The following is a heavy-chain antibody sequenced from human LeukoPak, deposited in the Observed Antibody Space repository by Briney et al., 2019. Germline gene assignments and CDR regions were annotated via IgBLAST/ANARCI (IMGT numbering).Heavy chain of an antibody. CDR3: ARGSCSSTSCYEPPFEY. V-gene: IGHV1-2*02. CDR1: GYSFTAFY. CDR2: INPSSGGT. Sequence: GASVKVSCKASGYSFTAFYIHWVRQAPGQGLEWMGWINPSSGGTNHAQKFQGRVTMTRDMSISTAYMELSSLRSDDTAVYYCARGSCSSTSCYEPPFEYWGQGTLVTVSS. D-gene: IGHD2-2*01. J-gene: IGHJ4*02.